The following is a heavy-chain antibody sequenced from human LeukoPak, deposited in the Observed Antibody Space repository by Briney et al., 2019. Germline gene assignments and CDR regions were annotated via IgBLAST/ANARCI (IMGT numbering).Heavy chain of an antibody. CDR1: GFTFSSYS. Sequence: GGTLRLSCAASGFTFSSYSMTWVRQAPGKGLEWVSFISTSSSYIYYADSVKGRFIISRDNAKTSLSLQMNSLRAEDTAVYYCARDYYWGQGTLVTVSS. J-gene: IGHJ4*02. V-gene: IGHV3-21*01. CDR2: ISTSSSYI. CDR3: ARDYY.